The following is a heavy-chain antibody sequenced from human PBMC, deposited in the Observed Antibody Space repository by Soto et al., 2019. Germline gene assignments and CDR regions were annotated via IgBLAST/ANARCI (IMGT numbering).Heavy chain of an antibody. D-gene: IGHD6-13*01. CDR2: INHSGST. CDR3: ARGPKKWIAAAGTGYYYYGMDV. V-gene: IGHV4-34*01. J-gene: IGHJ6*02. Sequence: SETLSLTCAVYGGSFSGYYWSWIRQPPGKGLEWIGEINHSGSTNYNPSLKSRVTISVDTSKNQFSLKLSSVTAAETAVYYCARGPKKWIAAAGTGYYYYGMDVWGQGTTVTVSS. CDR1: GGSFSGYY.